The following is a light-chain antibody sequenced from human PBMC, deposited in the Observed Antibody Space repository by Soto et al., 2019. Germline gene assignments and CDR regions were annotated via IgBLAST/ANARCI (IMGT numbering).Light chain of an antibody. CDR2: GAS. V-gene: IGKV3-15*01. J-gene: IGKJ1*01. Sequence: EIVMTQSPATLSWSPRGIATLSVIASQSVSSDLAWYHQKPGQAPRLLIYGASTRATGIPARFSGSGSGTEFTLTINSLQSEDFAVYYCQQYNNWPRTFGQGTKVDI. CDR3: QQYNNWPRT. CDR1: QSVSSD.